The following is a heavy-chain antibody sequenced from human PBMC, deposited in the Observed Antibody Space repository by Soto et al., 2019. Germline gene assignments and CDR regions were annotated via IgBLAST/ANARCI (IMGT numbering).Heavy chain of an antibody. V-gene: IGHV1-69*13. D-gene: IGHD3-22*01. Sequence: SVKVSCKASGGTFSSYAISWVRQAPGQGLEWMGGIIPIFGTANYAQKFQGRVTITADESTSTAYMELSSLRSEDTAVYYCARDSGGGATDYYDSSSSWFDPWG. CDR2: IIPIFGTA. CDR1: GGTFSSYA. J-gene: IGHJ5*02. CDR3: ARDSGGGATDYYDSSSSWFDP.